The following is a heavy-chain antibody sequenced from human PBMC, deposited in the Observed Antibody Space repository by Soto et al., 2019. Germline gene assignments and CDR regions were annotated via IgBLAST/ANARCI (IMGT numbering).Heavy chain of an antibody. D-gene: IGHD1-26*01. J-gene: IGHJ6*02. CDR1: GFTFSSYA. Sequence: GGSLRLSCAASGFTFSSYAMSWVRQAPGKGLEWVSAISGSGGSTYYADSVKGRFTISRDNSKNTLYLQMNSLRAEDTAVYYCGRVGYYYYGMDVWGQGTTVTVSS. CDR2: ISGSGGST. CDR3: GRVGYYYYGMDV. V-gene: IGHV3-23*01.